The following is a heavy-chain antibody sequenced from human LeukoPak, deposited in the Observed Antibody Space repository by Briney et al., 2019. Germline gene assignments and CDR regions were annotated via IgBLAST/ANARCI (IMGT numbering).Heavy chain of an antibody. Sequence: GGSLRLSCAASGFTFNNCAMSWVRQAPGKGPEWVSTITSAGSTIYAASVRGRFTISRDNSKKTLYLHLNSLRGEDTAVYHCAKGATVTTWGDWFDPWGQGSLVTVSS. CDR1: GFTFNNCA. V-gene: IGHV3-23*01. J-gene: IGHJ5*02. CDR2: ITSAGST. CDR3: AKGATVTTWGDWFDP. D-gene: IGHD4-17*01.